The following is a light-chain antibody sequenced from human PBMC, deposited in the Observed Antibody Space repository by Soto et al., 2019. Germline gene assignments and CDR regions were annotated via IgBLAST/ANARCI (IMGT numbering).Light chain of an antibody. V-gene: IGLV1-40*01. CDR2: GNS. Sequence: QPVLTQPPSVSGAPGQRVTISCTGSSSNIGAGYDVHWYQQLPGTAPKLLIYGNSNRPSGVPDRFSGSKSGTSASLAITGLQAEDEADYYCQSYDSSLSGAVFGGGNQLTVL. CDR3: QSYDSSLSGAV. J-gene: IGLJ7*01. CDR1: SSNIGAGYD.